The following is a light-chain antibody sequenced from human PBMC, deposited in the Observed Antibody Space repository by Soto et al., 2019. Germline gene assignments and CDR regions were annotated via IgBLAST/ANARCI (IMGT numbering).Light chain of an antibody. J-gene: IGLJ1*01. Sequence: QSVLTQPASVSGTPGQSITISCTGSNSDVGIYDFVSWYQHHPGRAPKLIVSEVSHRPSVVSNRFSGSKSGNTASLTISGFQSEDEADYYCISYTSDDVRYVFGTGTKLTVL. CDR3: ISYTSDDVRYV. CDR1: NSDVGIYDF. CDR2: EVS. V-gene: IGLV2-14*01.